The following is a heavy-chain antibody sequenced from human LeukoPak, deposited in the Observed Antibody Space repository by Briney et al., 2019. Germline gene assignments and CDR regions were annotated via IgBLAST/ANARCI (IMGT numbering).Heavy chain of an antibody. V-gene: IGHV1-18*01. J-gene: IGHJ6*02. D-gene: IGHD2-2*01. CDR3: ARVWVVPAATPDYYYGMDV. Sequence: GASVKVSCKASGGTFSSYAISWVRQAPGQGLEWMGWISAYNGNTNYAQKLQGRVTMTTDTSTSTAYMELRSLRSDDTAVYYCARVWVVPAATPDYYYGMDVWGQGTTVTVSS. CDR1: GGTFSSYA. CDR2: ISAYNGNT.